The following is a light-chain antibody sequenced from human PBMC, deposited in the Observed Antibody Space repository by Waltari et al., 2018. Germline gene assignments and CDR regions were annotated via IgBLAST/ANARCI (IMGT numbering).Light chain of an antibody. CDR3: MQSLQTPYT. CDR1: QGLLHSNGHIY. V-gene: IGKV2-28*01. J-gene: IGKJ2*01. Sequence: DIVMTQSPLSLPVTTGEPASISCSTSQGLLHSNGHIYLDWYLQKPGQSPQLLIYLGSTRASGVPDRFGCSGSGTDFTLKISRVEADDVGVYYCMQSLQTPYTFGQGTKLEIK. CDR2: LGS.